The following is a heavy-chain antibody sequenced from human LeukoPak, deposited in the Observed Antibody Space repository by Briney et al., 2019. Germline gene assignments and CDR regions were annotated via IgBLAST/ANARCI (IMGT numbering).Heavy chain of an antibody. Sequence: GGSLRLSCAASGFTFSNAWMSWVRQAPGKGLEWVGRIKSKTDGGTTDYAAPVKGRFTISRDDSKNTLYLQMNSLKTEDTAVYYCTTESMITFGGVIADQLDYWGQGTLVTVSS. CDR3: TTESMITFGGVIADQLDY. D-gene: IGHD3-16*02. CDR1: GFTFSNAW. V-gene: IGHV3-15*01. J-gene: IGHJ4*02. CDR2: IKSKTDGGTT.